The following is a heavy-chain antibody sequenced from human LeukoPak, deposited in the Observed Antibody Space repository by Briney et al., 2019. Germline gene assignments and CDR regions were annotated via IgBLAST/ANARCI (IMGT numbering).Heavy chain of an antibody. V-gene: IGHV4-61*01. CDR3: ARGFYYFDD. CDR1: GGSVSSGSYY. CDR2: IYYSGST. D-gene: IGHD3-3*01. J-gene: IGHJ4*02. Sequence: SETLSLTCTVSGGSVSSGSYYWSWIRQPPGKGLEWIGYIYYSGSTNYNPSLKSRVAISVDTSKNQFSLKLTSVTAADTAVYYCARGFYYFDDWGQGTLVTVSS.